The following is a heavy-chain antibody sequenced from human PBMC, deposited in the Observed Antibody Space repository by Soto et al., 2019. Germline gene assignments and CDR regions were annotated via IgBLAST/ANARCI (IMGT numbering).Heavy chain of an antibody. Sequence: SVKVSCKASGGTFSSYAISWVRQAPGQGLEWMGGTIPIFGTANYAQKFQGRVTITADESTSTAYMELSSLRSEDTAVYYCASPQKAYNWNYPRPYYYCGMDVWGQGTTVTVSS. V-gene: IGHV1-69*13. CDR1: GGTFSSYA. J-gene: IGHJ6*02. CDR2: TIPIFGTA. CDR3: ASPQKAYNWNYPRPYYYCGMDV. D-gene: IGHD1-7*01.